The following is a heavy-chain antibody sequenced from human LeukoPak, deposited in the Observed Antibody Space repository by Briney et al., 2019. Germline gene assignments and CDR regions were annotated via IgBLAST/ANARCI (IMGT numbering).Heavy chain of an antibody. D-gene: IGHD1-1*01. J-gene: IGHJ4*02. CDR2: VTNTGGTT. CDR1: GFSFSSYA. Sequence: PGGSLRLSCPASGFSFSSYAMTWVRQAPGKGLEWVSSVTNTGGTTYYADSVKGRFTISRDNAKNSRYLQMNSLRAEDTAVYYCARGGERFPYYFDYWGQGTLVTVSS. CDR3: ARGGERFPYYFDY. V-gene: IGHV3-23*01.